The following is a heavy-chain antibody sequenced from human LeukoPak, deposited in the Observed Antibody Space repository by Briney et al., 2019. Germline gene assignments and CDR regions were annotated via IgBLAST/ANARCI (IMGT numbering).Heavy chain of an antibody. J-gene: IGHJ4*02. CDR2: ISGSGGST. CDR1: GITFSDHW. CDR3: AKDRSSGWYGYYFDY. Sequence: GGSLRLSCEASGITFSDHWIDWVRQAPGKGLEWVSAISGSGGSTYYADSVKGRFTISRDNSKNTLYLQMNSLRAEDTAVYYCAKDRSSGWYGYYFDYWGQGTLVTVSS. D-gene: IGHD6-19*01. V-gene: IGHV3-23*01.